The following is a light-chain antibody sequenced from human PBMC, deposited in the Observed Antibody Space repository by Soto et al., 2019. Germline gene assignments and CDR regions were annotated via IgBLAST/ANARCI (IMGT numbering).Light chain of an antibody. CDR1: SSNIGGTNY. CDR2: SNN. CDR3: ASWDDRLGAVI. Sequence: QSALAKPPWASLTPGQKVFMSCCGSSSNIGGTNYAYWYQQLPGAAPKLLMHSNNLRPSGVPERISGSKFGTAASLAISGLRSEDEAVYYCASWDDRLGAVIFGGGTKVTVL. V-gene: IGLV1-47*02. J-gene: IGLJ2*01.